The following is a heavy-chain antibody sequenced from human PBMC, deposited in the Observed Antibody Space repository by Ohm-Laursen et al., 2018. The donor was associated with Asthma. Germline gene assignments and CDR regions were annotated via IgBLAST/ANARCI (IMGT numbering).Heavy chain of an antibody. D-gene: IGHD4-17*01. CDR1: GHIFSSYT. V-gene: IGHV1-3*01. J-gene: IGHJ4*02. CDR3: ASSKGYGDYQSLDY. Sequence: ASVKVSCKASGHIFSSYTMQWVRQAPGQVLEWMGWFNSGTGDITYSHKFQGRVTITADTSASTTFMELPSLTSEDTAVYYCASSKGYGDYQSLDYWGQGTLVTVSS. CDR2: FNSGTGDI.